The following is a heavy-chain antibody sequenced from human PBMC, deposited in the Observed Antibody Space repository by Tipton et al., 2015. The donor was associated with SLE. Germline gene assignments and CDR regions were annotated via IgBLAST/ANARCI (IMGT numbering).Heavy chain of an antibody. CDR1: GGSFSDYS. CDR3: ARDCTTGLCYTTSFDY. CDR2: INHSGST. V-gene: IGHV4-34*01. Sequence: TLSLTCAVYGGSFSDYSWSWIRQPPGKGLEWIGEINHSGSTNYNPSLKSRVTISIDTSKNQFSLRLSSVTAADTAVYYWARDCTTGLCYTTSFDYWGQGTLVTVSP. J-gene: IGHJ4*02. D-gene: IGHD2-8*01.